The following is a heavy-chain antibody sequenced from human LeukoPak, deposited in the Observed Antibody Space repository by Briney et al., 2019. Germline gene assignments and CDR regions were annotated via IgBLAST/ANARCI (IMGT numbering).Heavy chain of an antibody. CDR1: GFTFSSYS. Sequence: GGPLRLSCAASGFTFSSYSMNWVRQAPGKGLEWVSSISSSSSYIYYADSVKGRFTISRDNAKNSLYLQMNSLRAEDTAVYYCARDRGLPHRHFDYWGQGTLVTVSS. J-gene: IGHJ4*02. D-gene: IGHD4-17*01. CDR3: ARDRGLPHRHFDY. V-gene: IGHV3-21*01. CDR2: ISSSSSYI.